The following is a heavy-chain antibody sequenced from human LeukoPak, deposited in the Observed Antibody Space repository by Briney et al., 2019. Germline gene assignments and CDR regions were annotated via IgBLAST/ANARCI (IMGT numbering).Heavy chain of an antibody. CDR1: GFSISTYW. CDR2: ISSDGRST. CDR3: AVQLGTLDY. J-gene: IGHJ4*02. Sequence: GGSLRLSCIGSGFSISTYWMHWVRQVPGKGLVWVSRISSDGRSTNYADSVNGRFIISRDNAKNTLYLQMNSLRAEDTAVYYCAVQLGTLDYWDQGTLVTVSS. V-gene: IGHV3-74*01. D-gene: IGHD5-18*01.